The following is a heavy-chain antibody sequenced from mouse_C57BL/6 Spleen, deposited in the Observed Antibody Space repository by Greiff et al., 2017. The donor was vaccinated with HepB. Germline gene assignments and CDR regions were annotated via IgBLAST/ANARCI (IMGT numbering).Heavy chain of an antibody. D-gene: IGHD1-1*01. J-gene: IGHJ4*01. Sequence: QVQLQQPGAELVMPGASVKLSCKASGYTFTSYWMHWVKQRPGQGLEWIGEIDPSDSYTNYNQKFKGKSTLTVDKSSSTAYMQLCSLTSEDSAVYYCSFYYYGSSFYAMDYWGQGTSVTVSS. V-gene: IGHV1-69*01. CDR2: IDPSDSYT. CDR3: SFYYYGSSFYAMDY. CDR1: GYTFTSYW.